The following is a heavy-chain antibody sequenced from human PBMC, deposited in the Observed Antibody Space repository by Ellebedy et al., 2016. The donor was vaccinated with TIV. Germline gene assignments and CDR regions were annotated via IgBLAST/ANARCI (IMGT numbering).Heavy chain of an antibody. CDR1: GYRLTSYW. Sequence: GESLKISCKGSGYRLTSYWVGWVRQMHGKGQEWMGIIYFGDSDTKYSPSFQGQVTIAADNSINTAYLQWSSLKASDTAIYYCARHSRGGSRRAFDIWGQGTMVTVSS. J-gene: IGHJ3*02. D-gene: IGHD2-15*01. CDR3: ARHSRGGSRRAFDI. CDR2: IYFGDSDT. V-gene: IGHV5-51*01.